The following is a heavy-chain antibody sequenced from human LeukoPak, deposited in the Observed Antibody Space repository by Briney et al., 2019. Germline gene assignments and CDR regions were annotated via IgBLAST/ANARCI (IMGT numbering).Heavy chain of an antibody. D-gene: IGHD2-21*02. V-gene: IGHV5-51*01. CDR2: IYPGDSDT. CDR1: GYNFTTYW. J-gene: IGHJ4*02. CDR3: ARLGPPNCGGDCYPDY. Sequence: GESLKISCKGSGYNFTTYWIGWVRQLPGKGLEWMAMIYPGDSDTRYSPSFQGQVTISADKSIRTAYLQWSSLRASDTAMYYCARLGPPNCGGDCYPDYWGQGTLSTVSS.